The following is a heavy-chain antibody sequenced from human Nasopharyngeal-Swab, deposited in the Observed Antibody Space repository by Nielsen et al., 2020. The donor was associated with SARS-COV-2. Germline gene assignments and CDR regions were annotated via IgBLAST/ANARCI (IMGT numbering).Heavy chain of an antibody. CDR3: ARDGPRGYSGYDTRNNYYYGMDV. D-gene: IGHD5-12*01. Sequence: WVRQAPGQGLEWMEGIIPIFGTANYAQKFQGRVTITADESTSTAYMEPSSLRSEDTAVYYCARDGPRGYSGYDTRNNYYYGMDVWGQGTTVTVSS. CDR2: IIPIFGTA. V-gene: IGHV1-69*01. J-gene: IGHJ6*02.